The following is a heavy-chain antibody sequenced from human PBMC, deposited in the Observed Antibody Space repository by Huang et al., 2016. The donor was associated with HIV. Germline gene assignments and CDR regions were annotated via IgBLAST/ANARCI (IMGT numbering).Heavy chain of an antibody. CDR1: GGSISSSSYY. Sequence: QLQLQESGPGLVTPSETLSLTCTVSGGSISSSSYYWGWIRQPPGKGLAWIGSIYYSGSTYYNPSLKSRVTISVDTSKNQFSLKLSSGTAADTAVYYCARQKVGWLLTDYWGQGTLVTVSS. V-gene: IGHV4-39*01. CDR3: ARQKVGWLLTDY. CDR2: IYYSGST. D-gene: IGHD5-12*01. J-gene: IGHJ4*02.